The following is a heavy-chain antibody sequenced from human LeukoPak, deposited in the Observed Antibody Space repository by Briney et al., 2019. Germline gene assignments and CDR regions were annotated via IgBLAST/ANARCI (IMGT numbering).Heavy chain of an antibody. J-gene: IGHJ4*02. CDR1: GGSISSNSYY. Sequence: KTSETLSLTCTVSGGSISSNSYYWGWIRQPPGKGLEWIGYIYYSGSTNYNPSLKSRVTISVDTSKNQFSLKLSSVTAADTAVYYCARVDEGAAAGSGFDYWGQGTLVTVSS. V-gene: IGHV4-61*05. D-gene: IGHD6-13*01. CDR3: ARVDEGAAAGSGFDY. CDR2: IYYSGST.